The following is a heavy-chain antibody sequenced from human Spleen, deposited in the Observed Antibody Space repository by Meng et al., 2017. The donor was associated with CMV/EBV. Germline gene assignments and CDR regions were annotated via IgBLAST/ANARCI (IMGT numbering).Heavy chain of an antibody. D-gene: IGHD3-22*01. Sequence: GESLKISCAASGFAFSSYAMHWVRQAPGKGLEWVAFIRYDGSNKYYADSVKGRFTISRDNSKNTLYLQMNSLRAEDTAVYYCAKDSVDYYDSSGYYPYPKYWGQGTLVTVSS. CDR2: IRYDGSNK. V-gene: IGHV3-30*02. CDR3: AKDSVDYYDSSGYYPYPKY. J-gene: IGHJ4*02. CDR1: GFAFSSYA.